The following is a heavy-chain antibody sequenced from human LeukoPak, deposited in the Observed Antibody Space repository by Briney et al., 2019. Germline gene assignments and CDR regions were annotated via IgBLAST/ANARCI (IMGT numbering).Heavy chain of an antibody. CDR2: IAYDGSNK. V-gene: IGHV3-30*04. D-gene: IGHD3-16*02. CDR1: GFTFSSYA. CDR3: AKVKGNYVWGSYLTFSEYYFDY. J-gene: IGHJ4*02. Sequence: GGSLRLSCAASGFTFSSYAMHWVRQAPGKGLEWVAVIAYDGSNKDYADSVKGRFTISRDNSKNTLYMQMNSLRAEDTAVYYCAKVKGNYVWGSYLTFSEYYFDYWGQGTLVTVSS.